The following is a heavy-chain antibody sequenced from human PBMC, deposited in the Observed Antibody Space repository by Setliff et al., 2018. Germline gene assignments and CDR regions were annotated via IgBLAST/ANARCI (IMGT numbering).Heavy chain of an antibody. V-gene: IGHV4-4*07. Sequence: SETLSLTCTVSGDSMSSYYWSWIRQPAGKGLEWIGHIHSSGSANYNSSLESRLTMSLDPSKKQFSLKLRSVTAADTAVYYCARDWEITVVREVTQYYYYMDIWGKGNAVTVSS. J-gene: IGHJ6*03. CDR2: IHSSGSA. CDR3: ARDWEITVVREVTQYYYYMDI. CDR1: GDSMSSYY. D-gene: IGHD3-10*01.